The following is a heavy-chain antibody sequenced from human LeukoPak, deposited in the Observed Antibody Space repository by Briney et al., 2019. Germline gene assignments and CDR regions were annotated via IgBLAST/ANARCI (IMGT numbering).Heavy chain of an antibody. D-gene: IGHD5-24*01. CDR1: GFTFSSYA. CDR2: ISYDGSNK. V-gene: IGHV3-30-3*01. J-gene: IGHJ4*02. CDR3: ARDANEMATTYGYYFDY. Sequence: GRSLRLSCAASGFTFSSYAMHWVRQAPGKGLEWVAVISYDGSNKYYADSVKGRFTISRDNSKNTLYLQMNSLRAEDTAVYYCARDANEMATTYGYYFDYWGQGTLVTVSS.